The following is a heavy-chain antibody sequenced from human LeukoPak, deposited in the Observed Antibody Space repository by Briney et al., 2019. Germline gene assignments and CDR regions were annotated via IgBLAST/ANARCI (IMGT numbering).Heavy chain of an antibody. Sequence: PGGSLRLSCAASGFTFSSYWMSWVRQAPGKGLEWVSGINWNGGSTGYADSVKGRFTISRDNAKNSLYLQMNSLRAEDTALYYCARPLHLGYCSSTSCYTVPFDYWGQGTLVTVSS. CDR3: ARPLHLGYCSSTSCYTVPFDY. CDR2: INWNGGST. V-gene: IGHV3-20*04. D-gene: IGHD2-2*02. J-gene: IGHJ4*02. CDR1: GFTFSSYW.